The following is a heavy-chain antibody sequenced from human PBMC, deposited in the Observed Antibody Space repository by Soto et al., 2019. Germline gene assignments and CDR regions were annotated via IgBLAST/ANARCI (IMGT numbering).Heavy chain of an antibody. J-gene: IGHJ6*02. Sequence: SETLSLTCTVSGGSISSYYWSWIRQPPGKGLEWIGYIYYSGSTNYNPSLKSRVTISVDTSKNQFSLKLSAVTAADTAVYYCARDQGGDILTGYYPDYYYGMDVWGQGTTVTVSS. CDR1: GGSISSYY. D-gene: IGHD3-9*01. CDR3: ARDQGGDILTGYYPDYYYGMDV. CDR2: IYYSGST. V-gene: IGHV4-59*01.